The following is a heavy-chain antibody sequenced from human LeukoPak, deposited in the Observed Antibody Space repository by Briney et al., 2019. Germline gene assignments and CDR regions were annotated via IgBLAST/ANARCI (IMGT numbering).Heavy chain of an antibody. V-gene: IGHV4-34*01. CDR1: GGSFSDYF. J-gene: IGHJ3*02. CDR2: INHGGGT. D-gene: IGHD5-24*01. Sequence: SETLSLTCAVYGGSFSDYFWNWIRQPPGKGLEWIGEINHGGGTRYNPSLKSRATISVDTSKNQFSLKLSSVTAADTAVYYCARGDGYNDDAFDIWGQGTMVTVSS. CDR3: ARGDGYNDDAFDI.